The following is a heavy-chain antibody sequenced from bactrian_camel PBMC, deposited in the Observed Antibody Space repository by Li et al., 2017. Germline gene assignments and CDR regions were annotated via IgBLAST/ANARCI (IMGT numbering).Heavy chain of an antibody. D-gene: IGHD3*01. CDR3: AIDITITSFCSRLWTRRPGAHVY. J-gene: IGHJ4*01. CDR1: GFTFSTYD. CDR2: YCNDGTA. Sequence: VQLVESGGGLVQPGRSLRLACRASGFTFSTYDMSWVRQAPGKGLEVVAAYCNDGTASYADSVKGRFTISKDNAKNTLYLQMNDLTPADTGIYLCAIDITITSFCSRLWTRRPGAHVYWGQGTQVTVS. V-gene: IGHV3S42*01.